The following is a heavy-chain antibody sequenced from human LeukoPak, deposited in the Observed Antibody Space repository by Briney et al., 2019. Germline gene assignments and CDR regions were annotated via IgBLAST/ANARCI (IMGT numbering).Heavy chain of an antibody. CDR3: AKSEADAWSDAFDI. CDR2: ITYDAINK. D-gene: IGHD2-2*01. CDR1: GCTFSNYD. Sequence: GGSLRLSCAASGCTFSNYDMHWVRQAPGKGLEWVAVITYDAINKYYADSVKGRFTISRENSKNTLSLQMNSLRTEDTAVYYCAKSEADAWSDAFDIWGQGTMVTVSS. V-gene: IGHV3-30*18. J-gene: IGHJ3*02.